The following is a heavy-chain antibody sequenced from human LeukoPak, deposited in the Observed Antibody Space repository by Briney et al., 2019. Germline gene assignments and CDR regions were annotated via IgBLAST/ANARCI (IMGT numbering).Heavy chain of an antibody. D-gene: IGHD6-13*01. CDR3: AIAAAGMEDFDY. CDR1: GFTFSSYA. J-gene: IGHJ4*02. V-gene: IGHV3-23*01. CDR2: ISGSGGGT. Sequence: PGGSLRLSCAASGFTFSSYAMSWVRQAPGKGLEWVSAISGSGGGTYYADSGEGRFTISRDNSKTTLYLQMNSLRAEDTAVYYCAIAAAGMEDFDYWGQGTLVTVSS.